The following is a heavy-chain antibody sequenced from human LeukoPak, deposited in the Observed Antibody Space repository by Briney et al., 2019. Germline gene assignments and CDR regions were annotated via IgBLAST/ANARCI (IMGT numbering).Heavy chain of an antibody. CDR1: GYAFTSYY. V-gene: IGHV1-46*01. CDR3: ARDPFGEFPFDY. Sequence: GASVKVSCKASGYAFTSYYMHWVRQAPGQGLEWMGIINPSGGSTSYAQKFQGRVTMTRDTSTSTVYMELSSLRSEDTAVYCCARDPFGEFPFDYWGQGTLVTVSS. D-gene: IGHD3-10*01. CDR2: INPSGGST. J-gene: IGHJ4*02.